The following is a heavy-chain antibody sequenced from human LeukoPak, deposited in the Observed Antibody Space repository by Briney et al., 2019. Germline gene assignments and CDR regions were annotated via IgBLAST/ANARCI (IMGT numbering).Heavy chain of an antibody. J-gene: IGHJ5*02. D-gene: IGHD6-13*01. CDR2: ISSSSSYI. CDR3: ARAHSYSTPTEA. V-gene: IGHV3-21*01. CDR1: GFTFSSYS. Sequence: NSGGSLRLSCAASGFTFSSYSMNWVRQAPGKGLEWVSSISSSSSYIYYADSVKGRFTISRDNAKNSLYLQMNSLRAEDTAVYYCARAHSYSTPTEAWGQGTLVTVSS.